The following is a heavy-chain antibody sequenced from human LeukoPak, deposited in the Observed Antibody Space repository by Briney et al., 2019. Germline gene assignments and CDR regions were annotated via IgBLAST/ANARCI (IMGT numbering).Heavy chain of an antibody. D-gene: IGHD6-6*01. J-gene: IGHJ3*02. Sequence: QPGGSLRLSCAASGFTFSSYAMHWVRQAPGKGLEWVAVISYDGSNKYYADSVKGRFTISRDNSKNTLYLQMNSLRAEDTAVYYCARPLTARDAFDIWGQGTMVTVSS. CDR3: ARPLTARDAFDI. V-gene: IGHV3-30-3*01. CDR1: GFTFSSYA. CDR2: ISYDGSNK.